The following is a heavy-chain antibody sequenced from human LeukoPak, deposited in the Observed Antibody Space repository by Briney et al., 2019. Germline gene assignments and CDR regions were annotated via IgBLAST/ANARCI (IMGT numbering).Heavy chain of an antibody. CDR1: GGSISSSSYY. CDR2: IYYSGST. D-gene: IGHD2-2*01. J-gene: IGHJ3*02. CDR3: SRLGCSSTNCYGRSAFDI. Sequence: SETLSLTCTVSGGSISSSSYYWGWIRQPPGKGLEWIGSIYYSGSTYYNPSLKSRVTISVDTSKNQFSLNLSSVTAADTAVYYCSRLGCSSTNCYGRSAFDIWGQGTMVTVSS. V-gene: IGHV4-39*01.